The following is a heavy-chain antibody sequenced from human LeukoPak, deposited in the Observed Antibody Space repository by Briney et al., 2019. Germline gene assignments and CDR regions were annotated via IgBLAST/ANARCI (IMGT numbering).Heavy chain of an antibody. D-gene: IGHD6-19*01. J-gene: IGHJ4*02. CDR3: ARAGSSGWYTF. V-gene: IGHV4-59*01. Sequence: SETLSLTCTVSGGSINSYYWSWIRQPPGKGLESIGYIHYTGSTNYNPSLKSRVTISVDTSKNQFSLKLSSVTAADTAVYYCARAGSSGWYTFWGQGTLVTVSS. CDR2: IHYTGST. CDR1: GGSINSYY.